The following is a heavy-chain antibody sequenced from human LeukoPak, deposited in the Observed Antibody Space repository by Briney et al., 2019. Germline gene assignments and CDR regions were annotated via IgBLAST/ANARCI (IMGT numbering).Heavy chain of an antibody. CDR2: ISGSGGST. CDR3: ARDRIDILTGPRWFDP. V-gene: IGHV3-23*01. J-gene: IGHJ5*02. Sequence: TGGSLRLSCAASGFTFSSYAMSWVRQAPGKGLEWVSAISGSGGSTYYADSAKGRFTISRDNAKNSLYLQMNSLRAEDTAVYYCARDRIDILTGPRWFDPWGQGTLVTVSS. CDR1: GFTFSSYA. D-gene: IGHD3-9*01.